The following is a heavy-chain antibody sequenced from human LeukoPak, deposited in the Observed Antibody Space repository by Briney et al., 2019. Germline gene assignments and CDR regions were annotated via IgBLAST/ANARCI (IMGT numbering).Heavy chain of an antibody. V-gene: IGHV1-2*02. CDR1: GYTFTGYY. Sequence: GASVKVSCKASGYTFTGYYMLWVRQAPGQGLEWMGWINPNSGGTNYAQKFQGRVTMTRDTSISTAYMELSRLRSDDTAVYYCASPIYYDSSGYYYGGEVAFDYWGQGTLVTVSS. J-gene: IGHJ4*02. CDR3: ASPIYYDSSGYYYGGEVAFDY. CDR2: INPNSGGT. D-gene: IGHD3-22*01.